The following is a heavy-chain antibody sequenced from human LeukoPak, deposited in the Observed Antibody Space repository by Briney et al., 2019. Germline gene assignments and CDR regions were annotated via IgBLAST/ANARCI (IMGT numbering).Heavy chain of an antibody. J-gene: IGHJ3*02. Sequence: PSETLSLTCTVSGYSISSGYYWGWIRQPPGKGLEWIGSIYHSGSTYYNPSLKSRVTISVDTSKNQFSLKLNSVTAADTAVYYCARAMRYGNGAFDIWGQGTMFTVSS. V-gene: IGHV4-38-2*02. CDR2: IYHSGST. D-gene: IGHD1-1*01. CDR3: ARAMRYGNGAFDI. CDR1: GYSISSGYY.